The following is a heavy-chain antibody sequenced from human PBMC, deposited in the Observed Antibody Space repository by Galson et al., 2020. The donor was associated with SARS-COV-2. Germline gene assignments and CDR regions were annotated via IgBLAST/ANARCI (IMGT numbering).Heavy chain of an antibody. CDR3: AREECRGSTCYSEFHYYMDV. D-gene: IGHD2-21*02. V-gene: IGHV3-48*03. Sequence: GESLKISCVASGFTFSLYEMNWVRQAPGKGPEWVSYISSASSARYYADSVKDRFIISRDNSKNSLYLQMNSLRAEDTAVYYCAREECRGSTCYSEFHYYMDVWGEGTMVTVSS. CDR2: ISSASSAR. J-gene: IGHJ6*03. CDR1: GFTFSLYE.